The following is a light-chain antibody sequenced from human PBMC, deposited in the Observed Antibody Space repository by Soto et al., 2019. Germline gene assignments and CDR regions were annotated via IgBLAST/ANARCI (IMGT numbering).Light chain of an antibody. CDR2: DAI. Sequence: EIVMTQSPATLSVSPGERATLSCRASQSVSSNLAWYQQKPGQTPRLLMYDAILRAAGIPARLSGSWSGTDFTLTISSLEPEDFAVYYCQQRSNWPPKITFGQGTRLEIK. CDR3: QQRSNWPPKIT. J-gene: IGKJ5*01. V-gene: IGKV3-11*01. CDR1: QSVSSN.